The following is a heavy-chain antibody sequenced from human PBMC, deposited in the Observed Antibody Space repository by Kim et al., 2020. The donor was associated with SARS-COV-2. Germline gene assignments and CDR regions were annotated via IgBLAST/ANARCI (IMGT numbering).Heavy chain of an antibody. V-gene: IGHV1-69*01. D-gene: IGHD4-17*01. CDR3: ARGVRSGYGDENWFDP. Sequence: KFQGRVTSTADESTSTAYMELSSLRSEDTAVYYCARGVRSGYGDENWFDPWGQGTLVTVSS. J-gene: IGHJ5*02.